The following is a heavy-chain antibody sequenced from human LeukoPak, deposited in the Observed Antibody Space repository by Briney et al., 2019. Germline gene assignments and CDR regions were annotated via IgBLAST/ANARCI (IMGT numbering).Heavy chain of an antibody. CDR2: INPNSGGT. J-gene: IGHJ4*02. CDR1: GYTFTDYY. D-gene: IGHD1-26*01. V-gene: IGHV1-2*02. Sequence: ASVKVSCKASGYTFTDYYMHWVRQAPGQGLEWMGWINPNSGGTDYARNFQGRVTMTRDTSISTAYMEPSRLTSDDTAVYYCARDRSRYFDHWGQGTLLTVSS. CDR3: ARDRSRYFDH.